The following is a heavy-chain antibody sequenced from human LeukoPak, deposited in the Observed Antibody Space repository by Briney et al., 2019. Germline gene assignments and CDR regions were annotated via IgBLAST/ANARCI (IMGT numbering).Heavy chain of an antibody. Sequence: ASVTVSFTVPGYTLTELSMHWVRQAHGKGLEWMGGFDPEDGETIYAQKFQGRVTMTEDTSTDTAYMELSSLRSEDTAVYYCAPSGARGLDEAFDIWGQGTMVTVAS. CDR3: APSGARGLDEAFDI. CDR1: GYTLTELS. J-gene: IGHJ3*02. V-gene: IGHV1-24*01. D-gene: IGHD4/OR15-4a*01. CDR2: FDPEDGET.